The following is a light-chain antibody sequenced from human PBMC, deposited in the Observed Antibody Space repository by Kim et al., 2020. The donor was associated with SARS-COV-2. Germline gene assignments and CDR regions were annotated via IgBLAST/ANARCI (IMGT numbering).Light chain of an antibody. CDR2: GKN. J-gene: IGLJ2*01. CDR3: NSRDNSGDHVV. Sequence: SSELTQDPAVSVALGQTVKITCQGDSLRTYYATWYQQKPGQAPIVVIYGKNNRPSGIPDRFSGPSSGNTASLTVNGAQAVDEADYYCNSRDNSGDHVVFG. V-gene: IGLV3-19*01. CDR1: SLRTYY.